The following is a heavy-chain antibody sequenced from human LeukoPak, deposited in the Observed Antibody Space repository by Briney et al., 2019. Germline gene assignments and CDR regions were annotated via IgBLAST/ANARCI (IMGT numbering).Heavy chain of an antibody. D-gene: IGHD3-10*01. CDR3: AKGVLWFGELPVG. CDR2: VNGDGSST. V-gene: IGHV3-74*01. Sequence: GGSLRLSCTASGFSLSSYWMHWVRQAPGKGLVWVSRVNGDGSSTNYADSVKGRFTISRDNSKNTLYLQMNSLRAEDTAVYYCAKGVLWFGELPVGWGQGTLVTVSS. CDR1: GFSLSSYW. J-gene: IGHJ4*02.